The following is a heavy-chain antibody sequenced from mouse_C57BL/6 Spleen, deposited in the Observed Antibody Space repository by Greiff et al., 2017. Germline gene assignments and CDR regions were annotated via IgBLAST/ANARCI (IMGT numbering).Heavy chain of an antibody. CDR3: ARWCDCGSSYYFDN. D-gene: IGHD1-1*01. Sequence: QVQLQQSGPELVKPGASVKISCKASGYTFTDYYINWVKQRPGQGLEWIGWIFPGSGSTYYNEKFKGKATLTVDKSSSTAYMLRSSLTSEDSAIYFGARWCDCGSSYYFDNWGQGTTLTVSS. V-gene: IGHV1-75*01. CDR1: GYTFTDYY. CDR2: IFPGSGST. J-gene: IGHJ2*01.